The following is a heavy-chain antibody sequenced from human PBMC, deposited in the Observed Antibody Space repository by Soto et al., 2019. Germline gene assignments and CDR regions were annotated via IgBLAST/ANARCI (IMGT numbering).Heavy chain of an antibody. CDR3: ARVGRGYSSGWYWGAVVG. V-gene: IGHV3-33*01. Sequence: QVQLVESGGGVVQPGRSLRLSCAASGFTFSSYGMHWVRQAPGKGLEWVAVIWYDGSNKYYADSVKGRFTISRDNSKNTLYLQMNSLRAEDTAVYYCARVGRGYSSGWYWGAVVGWGQGTLVTVSS. CDR1: GFTFSSYG. D-gene: IGHD6-19*01. J-gene: IGHJ4*02. CDR2: IWYDGSNK.